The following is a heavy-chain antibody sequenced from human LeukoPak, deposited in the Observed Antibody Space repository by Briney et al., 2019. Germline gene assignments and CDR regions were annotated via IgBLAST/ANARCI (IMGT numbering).Heavy chain of an antibody. CDR1: GGSISSYY. D-gene: IGHD6-19*01. Sequence: PSETLSLTCTVSGGSISSYYWSWIRQPPGKGLEWIGYIYYSGSTNYNPSLKSRVTISVDTSKNQFSLKLSSVTAADTSVYYCARAVADAFDIWGQGTMVTVSS. V-gene: IGHV4-59*08. CDR2: IYYSGST. CDR3: ARAVADAFDI. J-gene: IGHJ3*02.